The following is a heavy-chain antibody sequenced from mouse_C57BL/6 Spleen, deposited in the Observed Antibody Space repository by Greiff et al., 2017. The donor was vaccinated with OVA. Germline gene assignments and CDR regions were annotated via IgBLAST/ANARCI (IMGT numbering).Heavy chain of an antibody. Sequence: QVQLQQSGPELVKPGASVKISCKASGYAFSSSWMNWVKQRPGKGLEWIGRICPGDGDTNYNGKFKGKATLTADTSCSTVYMQLSSLTSEDAAVYFGAKCRIRRDYYAKDYWGQGTSVTVSS. D-gene: IGHD5-2*01. V-gene: IGHV1-82*01. J-gene: IGHJ4*01. CDR2: ICPGDGDT. CDR3: AKCRIRRDYYAKDY. CDR1: GYAFSSSW.